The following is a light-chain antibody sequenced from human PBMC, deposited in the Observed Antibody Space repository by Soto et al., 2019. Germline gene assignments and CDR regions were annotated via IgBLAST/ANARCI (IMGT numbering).Light chain of an antibody. CDR2: GAS. V-gene: IGKV3-15*01. J-gene: IGKJ1*01. CDR1: QSVSSN. CDR3: QQYNNWPGT. Sequence: EIVMTQSAATLSVSPGERATLSFRASQSVSSNLAWYQQKPGQAPRLLIYGASTRATGIPARFSGSGSGTEFTLTISSLQSEDFAVYYCQQYNNWPGTFGQGTKVDIK.